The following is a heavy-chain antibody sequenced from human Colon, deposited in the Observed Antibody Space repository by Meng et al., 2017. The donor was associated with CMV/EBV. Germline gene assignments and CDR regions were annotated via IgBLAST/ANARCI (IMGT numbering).Heavy chain of an antibody. V-gene: IGHV3-30*02. D-gene: IGHD2-21*02. Sequence: GCRRLSCVASGFTFSNYGLHWVRQAPGKGLEWVTFIRYDGRKEYYADSVKGRFTIYRDNSKKTVYLVMNSLRSQDTAVYYCAREAVTAPIDYWGQGTLVTVSS. J-gene: IGHJ4*02. CDR1: GFTFSNYG. CDR3: AREAVTAPIDY. CDR2: IRYDGRKE.